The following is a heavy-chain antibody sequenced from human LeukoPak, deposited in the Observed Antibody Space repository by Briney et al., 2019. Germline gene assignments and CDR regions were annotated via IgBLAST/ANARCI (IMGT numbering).Heavy chain of an antibody. CDR1: GYTFTSYY. Sequence: ASVKVSCKASGYTFTSYYMHWVRQAPGQGLEWMGIINPSGGSTSYAQKFQGRVTMTRDTSTSTVYMELSSLRSKDTAVYYCARPDRGAGYFDLWGRGTLVTVSS. D-gene: IGHD1-26*01. CDR3: ARPDRGAGYFDL. V-gene: IGHV1-46*01. CDR2: INPSGGST. J-gene: IGHJ2*01.